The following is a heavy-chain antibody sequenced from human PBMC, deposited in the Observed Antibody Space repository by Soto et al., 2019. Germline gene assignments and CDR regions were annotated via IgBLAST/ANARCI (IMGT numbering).Heavy chain of an antibody. CDR1: GYTFTCYY. Sequence: ASVKVSCKASGYTFTCYYMHWVRQAPGQGLEWMGIINPSGGSTSYAQKFQGRVTMTRDTSTSTVYMELSSLRFEDTAVYYCARDLAYCGGDCYSGSDYWGQGTLVTVSS. D-gene: IGHD2-21*01. CDR3: ARDLAYCGGDCYSGSDY. CDR2: INPSGGST. J-gene: IGHJ4*02. V-gene: IGHV1-46*03.